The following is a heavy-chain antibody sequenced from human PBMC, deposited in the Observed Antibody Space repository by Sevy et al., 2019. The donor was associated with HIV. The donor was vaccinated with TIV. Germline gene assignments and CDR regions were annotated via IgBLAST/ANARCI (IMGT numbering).Heavy chain of an antibody. V-gene: IGHV3-30*04. Sequence: GGSLRLSCAASGFTFSNYPMYWVRQAPGKGLEWVATISYDGNNKYYADSVKGRFTISGDNSKNTLYLQMNTVRAEDTALYYCARDAAEGPYGDTFFSNWFDAWGLGTLVTVSS. CDR3: ARDAAEGPYGDTFFSNWFDA. CDR1: GFTFSNYP. CDR2: ISYDGNNK. D-gene: IGHD2-21*01. J-gene: IGHJ5*02.